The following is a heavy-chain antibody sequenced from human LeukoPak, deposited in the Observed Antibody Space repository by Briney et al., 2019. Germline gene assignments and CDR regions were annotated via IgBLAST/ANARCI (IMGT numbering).Heavy chain of an antibody. CDR1: GLTYRNYY. CDR2: ISDDGSYA. V-gene: IGHV3-11*03. D-gene: IGHD3-3*01. CDR3: ARTMGRGPAGHFDY. Sequence: GGSLRLSCAASGLTYRNYYFSWVRQAPGKGLEWISYISDDGSYANYADSVRGRFTISRDNAKNSLFLQMNSLRVEDTAVYYCARTMGRGPAGHFDYWGQGTLVTVSS. J-gene: IGHJ4*02.